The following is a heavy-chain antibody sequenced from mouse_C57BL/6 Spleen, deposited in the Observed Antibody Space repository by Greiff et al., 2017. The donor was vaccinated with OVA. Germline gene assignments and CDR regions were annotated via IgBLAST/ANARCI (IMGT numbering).Heavy chain of an antibody. CDR3: ARGPPYYGSSYDAMDY. D-gene: IGHD1-1*01. V-gene: IGHV5-16*01. CDR2: INYDGSST. CDR1: GFTFSDYY. Sequence: EVKLVESEGGLVQPGSSMKLSCTASGFTFSDYYMAWVRQVPEKGLEWVANINYDGSSTYYLDSLKGRFIISRDNAKNILYLQMSSLKSEDTATYYCARGPPYYGSSYDAMDYWGQGTSVTVSS. J-gene: IGHJ4*01.